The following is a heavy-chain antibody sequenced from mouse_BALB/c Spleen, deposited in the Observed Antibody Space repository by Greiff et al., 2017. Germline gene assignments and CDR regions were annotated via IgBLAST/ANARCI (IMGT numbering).Heavy chain of an antibody. Sequence: VQLKQSGAELVRSGASVKLSCTASGFNIKDYYMHWVKQRPEQGLEWIGWIDPENGDTEYAPKFQGKATMTADTSSNTAYLQLSSLTSEDTAVYYFNAEEGNRSFFAYWGQGTLVTVSA. CDR1: GFNIKDYY. CDR2: IDPENGDT. CDR3: NAEEGNRSFFAY. J-gene: IGHJ3*01. D-gene: IGHD2-1*01. V-gene: IGHV14-4*02.